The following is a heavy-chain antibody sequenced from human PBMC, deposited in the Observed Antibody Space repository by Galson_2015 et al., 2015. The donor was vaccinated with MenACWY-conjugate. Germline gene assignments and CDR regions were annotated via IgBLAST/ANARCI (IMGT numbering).Heavy chain of an antibody. D-gene: IGHD3-3*02. CDR2: IYPGDSDT. J-gene: IGHJ4*02. Sequence: QSGAEVKKPGESLKMSCKASGYSFSSFWIGWVRQMPGKGLEWMGIIYPGDSDTRYSPSFQGQVTISADTSISTVYLQWTRLQASDTAIYYCARHLCGTISPFHYWGQGTLVTVSS. CDR1: GYSFSSFW. CDR3: ARHLCGTISPFHY. V-gene: IGHV5-51*01.